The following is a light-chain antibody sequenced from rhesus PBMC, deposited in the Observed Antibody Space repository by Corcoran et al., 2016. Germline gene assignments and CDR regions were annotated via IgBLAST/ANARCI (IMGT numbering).Light chain of an antibody. CDR2: SAY. V-gene: IGKV3-40*03. Sequence: EIVMTQSPATLSLSPGETATLPCRASESVGSYLAWYQQEPGQAPKLLVHSAYFRVTGIPDRFSGSGSMTEFTLTISSLEPEEVGVYHCQQYNDFLPTFGQGTKVEIK. CDR1: ESVGSY. J-gene: IGKJ1*01. CDR3: QQYNDFLPT.